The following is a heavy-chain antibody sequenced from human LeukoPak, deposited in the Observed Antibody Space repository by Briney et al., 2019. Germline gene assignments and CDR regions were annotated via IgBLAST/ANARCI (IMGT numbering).Heavy chain of an antibody. Sequence: GASVKVSCKASGYTFTSYYMHWVRQAPGQGLEWMGWINPNSGGTNYAQKFQGRVTMTRDTSISTAYMELSRLRSDDTAVYYCARGSAGVRGVTLSYWGQGTLVTVSS. CDR2: INPNSGGT. CDR3: ARGSAGVRGVTLSY. CDR1: GYTFTSYY. J-gene: IGHJ4*02. D-gene: IGHD3-10*01. V-gene: IGHV1-2*02.